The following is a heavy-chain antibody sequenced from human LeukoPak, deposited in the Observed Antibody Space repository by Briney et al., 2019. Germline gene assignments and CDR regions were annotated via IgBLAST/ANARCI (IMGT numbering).Heavy chain of an antibody. Sequence: GGSLRLSCAASGFTFSSYEMNWVRQAPGKGLEWVSYISSSGSTIYYADSVKGRFTISRDNAENSLYLQMNGLRAEDTAVYYCARESSQGPDYFDYWGQGTLVTVSS. CDR1: GFTFSSYE. D-gene: IGHD3-10*01. CDR2: ISSSGSTI. J-gene: IGHJ4*02. CDR3: ARESSQGPDYFDY. V-gene: IGHV3-48*03.